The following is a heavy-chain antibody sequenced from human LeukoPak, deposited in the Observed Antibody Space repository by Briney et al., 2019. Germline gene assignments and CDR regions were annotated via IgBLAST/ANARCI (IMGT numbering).Heavy chain of an antibody. CDR1: GYTFTSYD. D-gene: IGHD2-8*01. CDR3: ATARTRTPYCTNGVCTQPRDY. J-gene: IGHJ4*02. Sequence: GASVKVSCKASGYTFTSYDIIWVRQATGQGLEWMGWMNPNSGNTGYAQKFQGRVTMTRNTSISTAYMELSSLRSEDTAVYYCATARTRTPYCTNGVCTQPRDYWGQGTLVTVSS. V-gene: IGHV1-8*01. CDR2: MNPNSGNT.